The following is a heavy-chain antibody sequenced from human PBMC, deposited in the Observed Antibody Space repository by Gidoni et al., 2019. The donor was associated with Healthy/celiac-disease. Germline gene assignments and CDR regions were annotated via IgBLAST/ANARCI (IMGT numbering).Heavy chain of an antibody. V-gene: IGHV3-9*01. J-gene: IGHJ4*02. D-gene: IGHD5-18*01. CDR2: ISGNSGSI. CDR3: AKAVYSYGSILDY. Sequence: EVQLVESGGGLVQPGSSLSLSCAAPGFTFDGYAMHWVRQAPGKGLEWVSGISGNSGSIGYADSVKGRFTISRDNAKNSLYLQMNSLRAEDTALYYCAKAVYSYGSILDYWGQGTLVTVSS. CDR1: GFTFDGYA.